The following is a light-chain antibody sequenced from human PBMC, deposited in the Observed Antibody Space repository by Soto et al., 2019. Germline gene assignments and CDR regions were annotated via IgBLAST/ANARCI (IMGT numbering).Light chain of an antibody. V-gene: IGLV2-14*03. CDR2: EVT. CDR1: RLDVGGYNY. Sequence: QSALTQPASVSGSPGQSITISCTGTRLDVGGYNYVSWYQQHPGKAPKLIIYEVTNRPSGVSDRFFGSKSDNTASLTISGLQTEDEADYYCCSYVSSKTYVFGTGTKLTVL. J-gene: IGLJ1*01. CDR3: CSYVSSKTYV.